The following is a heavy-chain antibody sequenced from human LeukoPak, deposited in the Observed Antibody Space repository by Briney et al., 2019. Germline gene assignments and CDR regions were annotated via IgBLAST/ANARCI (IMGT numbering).Heavy chain of an antibody. D-gene: IGHD3-3*01. Sequence: PSETLSLTCAVYGGSFSGYYWSWIRQPPGKGLEWIGEINHSGSTNYNPSLKSRVTISVDTSKNQFSLKLSSVTAADTAVYYCARQNYDFWSGYYYYYGMDVWGQGTTVTVSS. CDR3: ARQNYDFWSGYYYYYGMDV. V-gene: IGHV4-34*01. CDR2: INHSGST. CDR1: GGSFSGYY. J-gene: IGHJ6*02.